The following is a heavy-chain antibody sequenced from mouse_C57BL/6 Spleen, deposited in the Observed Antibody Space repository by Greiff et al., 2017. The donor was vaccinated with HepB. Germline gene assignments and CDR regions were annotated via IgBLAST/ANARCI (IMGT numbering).Heavy chain of an antibody. Sequence: VQLQQSGAELVRPGSSVKLSCKASGYTFTSYWMHWVKQRPIQGLEWIGNIDPSDSETHYNQKFKDKATLTVDKSSSTAYMQLSSLTSEDSAVYYCAVSYDYDGAPWFAYWGQGTLVTVSA. CDR1: GYTFTSYW. D-gene: IGHD2-4*01. CDR3: AVSYDYDGAPWFAY. CDR2: IDPSDSET. V-gene: IGHV1-52*01. J-gene: IGHJ3*01.